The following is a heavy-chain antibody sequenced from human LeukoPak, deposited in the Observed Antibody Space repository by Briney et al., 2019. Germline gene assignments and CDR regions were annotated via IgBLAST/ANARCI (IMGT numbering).Heavy chain of an antibody. CDR3: AKTTTGYSSGRYPGWPVDC. D-gene: IGHD6-19*01. V-gene: IGHV3-23*01. CDR2: VSGSGGGT. CDR1: GFTFNSYV. J-gene: IGHJ4*02. Sequence: GGSLRLSCGASGFTFNSYVVSWVRQAPGKGLEGVSAVSGSGGGTYYADSVKGRFTISRDNSKNTVYLQMNSLSTEDTAVYYCAKTTTGYSSGRYPGWPVDCWGQGTLVTVSS.